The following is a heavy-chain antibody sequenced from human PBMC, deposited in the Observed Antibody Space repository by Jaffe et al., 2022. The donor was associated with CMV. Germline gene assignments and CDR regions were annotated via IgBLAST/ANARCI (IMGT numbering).Heavy chain of an antibody. CDR3: VRGGNNNWYRADY. D-gene: IGHD1-1*01. CDR2: IDGDGATT. Sequence: EVQLVESGGGLVQAGGSLRLSCRASGFTFSDYSMHWVRQAPGRGLVWVSGIDGDGATTTYADSVKGRFTISRDNAKNTLYLQMNSLRVDDTAVHYCVRGGNNNWYRADYWGQGTLVTVSS. V-gene: IGHV3-74*01. J-gene: IGHJ4*02. CDR1: GFTFSDYS.